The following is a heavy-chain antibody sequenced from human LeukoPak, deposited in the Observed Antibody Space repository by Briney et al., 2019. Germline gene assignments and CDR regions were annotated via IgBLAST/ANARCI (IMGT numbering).Heavy chain of an antibody. Sequence: GGSLRLSCAASGFPFSYYAMTWVRQPPGKGLGSVSTITGSGGGTLYADSVKGRFTISRDNSKTTLYLHLNSLRGEDTAIYYCTKNRGAGAHYFYHMNVWGKGTTVTVSS. V-gene: IGHV3-23*01. D-gene: IGHD1-26*01. CDR2: ITGSGGGT. CDR3: TKNRGAGAHYFYHMNV. CDR1: GFPFSYYA. J-gene: IGHJ6*03.